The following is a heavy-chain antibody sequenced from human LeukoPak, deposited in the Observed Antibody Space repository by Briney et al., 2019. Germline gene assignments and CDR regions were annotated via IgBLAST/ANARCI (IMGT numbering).Heavy chain of an antibody. CDR2: IYYTGST. V-gene: IGHV4-59*01. CDR3: ARGVWSLHSGVSVDS. CDR1: GASTSDYY. D-gene: IGHD3-10*01. Sequence: SETLSLTCSMSGASTSDYYWSCIRHPPGKGLEWVGHIYYTGSTNYSPSLKSRVTISVDTSKSQFSLRLSSVTAGDTAVYYCARGVWSLHSGVSVDSWGQGMLVTVSS. J-gene: IGHJ4*02.